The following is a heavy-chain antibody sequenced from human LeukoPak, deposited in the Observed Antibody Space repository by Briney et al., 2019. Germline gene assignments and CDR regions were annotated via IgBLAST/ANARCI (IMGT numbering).Heavy chain of an antibody. CDR2: ISYDGSNK. CDR3: AKDDVWFGGAFDY. V-gene: IGHV3-30*18. J-gene: IGHJ4*02. Sequence: GGSLRLSCAASGFTFSSYGMHWVRQAPGKGLEWVAVISYDGSNKYYADSVKGRFTISRDNSKNTLYLQMNSLRAEDTAVYYCAKDDVWFGGAFDYWGQGTLVTVSS. CDR1: GFTFSSYG. D-gene: IGHD3-10*01.